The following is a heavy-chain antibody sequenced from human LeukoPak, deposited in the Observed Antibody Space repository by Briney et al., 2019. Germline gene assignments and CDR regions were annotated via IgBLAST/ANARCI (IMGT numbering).Heavy chain of an antibody. V-gene: IGHV3-7*01. D-gene: IGHD1-26*01. CDR1: GFTFNTYW. CDR3: VRDKGGRSGAIYYDAFDV. Sequence: GGSLRLSCAASGFTFNTYWMIWVRQAPGKGLEWVANIDQGGSTKYYVDSLKGRFTISRGNAKNSLYLQMNSLRAEDTAVYYCVRDKGGRSGAIYYDAFDVWGQGTMVTVSS. CDR2: IDQGGSTK. J-gene: IGHJ3*01.